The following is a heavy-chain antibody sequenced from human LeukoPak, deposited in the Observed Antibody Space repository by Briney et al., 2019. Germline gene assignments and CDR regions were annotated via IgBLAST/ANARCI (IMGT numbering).Heavy chain of an antibody. CDR3: ARDRSSGYSDALDI. CDR2: IYYSGST. D-gene: IGHD3-22*01. J-gene: IGHJ3*02. Sequence: SETLSLTCTVSGGSISSYYWSWIRQPPGKGLEWIGYIYYSGSTNYNPSLKSRVTISADTSKNQFSLKLSSVTAADTAVYYCARDRSSGYSDALDIWGQGTMVTVS. CDR1: GGSISSYY. V-gene: IGHV4-59*12.